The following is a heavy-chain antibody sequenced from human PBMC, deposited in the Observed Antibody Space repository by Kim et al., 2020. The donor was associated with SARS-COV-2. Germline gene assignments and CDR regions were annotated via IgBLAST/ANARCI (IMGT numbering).Heavy chain of an antibody. CDR3: ARGSSASPRSDFQH. J-gene: IGHJ1*01. CDR1: GYTFTGYY. V-gene: IGHV1-2*02. CDR2: INPNSGGT. Sequence: ASVKVSCKASGYTFTGYYMHWVRQAPGQGLEWMGWINPNSGGTNYAQKFQGRVTMTRDTSISTAYMELSRLRSDDTAVYYCARGSSASPRSDFQHWGQGTLVTVSS.